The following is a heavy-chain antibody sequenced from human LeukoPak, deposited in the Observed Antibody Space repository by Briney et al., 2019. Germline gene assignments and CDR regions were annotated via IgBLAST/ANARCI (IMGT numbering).Heavy chain of an antibody. CDR1: GFTFRSYA. Sequence: GGSLRLSCAASGFTFRSYAMTWVRQAPGKGLEWVSAISGSGGSTYYADSVKGRFTISRDNSKNTLYLQMNSLRTDDTAVYYCAKVRTGDYDSSGYYNHFDYWGQGTLVTVSS. V-gene: IGHV3-23*01. CDR3: AKVRTGDYDSSGYYNHFDY. D-gene: IGHD3-22*01. J-gene: IGHJ4*02. CDR2: ISGSGGST.